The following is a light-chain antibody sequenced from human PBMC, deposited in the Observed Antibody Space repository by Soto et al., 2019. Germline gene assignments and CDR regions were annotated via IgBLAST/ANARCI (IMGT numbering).Light chain of an antibody. CDR1: SSNIGSNF. J-gene: IGLJ1*01. CDR2: RDN. V-gene: IGLV1-47*01. CDR3: AAWDDSLKV. Sequence: QSVLTQPPLASGTPGQRVTISCSGTSSNIGSNFVSWYQQFPGTAPKVLIYRDNQRPSGVPDRFSGSKSGTSASLAISGLRSEDEADYYCAAWDDSLKVFGTGTKLTVL.